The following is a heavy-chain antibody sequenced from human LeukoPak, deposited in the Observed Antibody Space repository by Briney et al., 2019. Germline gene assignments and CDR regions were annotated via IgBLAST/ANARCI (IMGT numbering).Heavy chain of an antibody. Sequence: SETLSLTCTVSGGSISSSNYHWGWIRQPPGKGLEWLGNIYHSGSTSYNPSLTSRVTISVDTSKNHFSLKLTSVTATDTAVYSCARCPMIVGRAFDIWGQGTMVTVSS. V-gene: IGHV4-39*02. CDR3: ARCPMIVGRAFDI. CDR2: IYHSGST. J-gene: IGHJ3*02. D-gene: IGHD3-22*01. CDR1: GGSISSSNYH.